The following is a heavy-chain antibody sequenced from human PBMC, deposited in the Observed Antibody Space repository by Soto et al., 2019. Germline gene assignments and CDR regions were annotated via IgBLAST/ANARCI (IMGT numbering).Heavy chain of an antibody. D-gene: IGHD6-19*01. CDR1: GYSISAGGYY. Sequence: LQEPGPGLVKPSQTLSLTCFVSGYSISAGGYYRSWIRHHPGKGLEWIGSFYSSGSIIYNPSLMSRVSISGDTSSNQFSMSLTSVTAADTARYYCARMYSSGSGWFHPWGQGTLVTVSS. CDR3: ARMYSSGSGWFHP. CDR2: FYSSGSI. V-gene: IGHV4-31*03. J-gene: IGHJ5*02.